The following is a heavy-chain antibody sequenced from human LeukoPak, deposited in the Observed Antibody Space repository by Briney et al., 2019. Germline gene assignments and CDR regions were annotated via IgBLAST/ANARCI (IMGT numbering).Heavy chain of an antibody. CDR2: INHSGST. J-gene: IGHJ5*02. D-gene: IGHD3-10*01. Sequence: PSETLSLTCSVSGDSISSSGYFWNWIRQPPGKGLEWIGEINHSGSTHYNPSLKSRVTISIDTSKNQISLKLTSVTAADTAVYYCARGPESGSYFAWFGPWGQGTLVTVSS. CDR1: GDSISSSGYF. V-gene: IGHV4-39*07. CDR3: ARGPESGSYFAWFGP.